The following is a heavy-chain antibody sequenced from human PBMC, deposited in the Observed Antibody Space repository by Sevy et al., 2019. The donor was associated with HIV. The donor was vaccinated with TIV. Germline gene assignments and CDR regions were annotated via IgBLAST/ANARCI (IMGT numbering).Heavy chain of an antibody. CDR2: INTNTGNP. CDR3: AISPRRATIVVVVARYGMDV. Sequence: ASVKVSCKASGYTFTSYAMNWVRQAPGQGLEWMGWINTNTGNPTYAQGFTGRFVFSLDTSVSTAYLQISSLKAEDTAVYSCAISPRRATIVVVVARYGMDVWGQGTTVTVSS. D-gene: IGHD2-15*01. CDR1: GYTFTSYA. V-gene: IGHV7-4-1*02. J-gene: IGHJ6*02.